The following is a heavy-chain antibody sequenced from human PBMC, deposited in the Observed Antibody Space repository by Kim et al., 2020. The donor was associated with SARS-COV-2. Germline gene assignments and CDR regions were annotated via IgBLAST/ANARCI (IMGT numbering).Heavy chain of an antibody. D-gene: IGHD5-18*01. CDR1: GGSFSSSSYY. J-gene: IGHJ4*02. CDR2: IYYSGRT. V-gene: IGHV4-39*01. CDR3: PSRGYSYLRGWDLVYY. Sequence: SETLSLTCTVSGGSFSSSSYYWGWIRSPPGKGLEWLGSIYYSGRTYYNPSLKSRATISVDTSKNQFSLKLSSVTAADTAVFYCPSRGYSYLRGWDLVYYWGQGTLVAVSS.